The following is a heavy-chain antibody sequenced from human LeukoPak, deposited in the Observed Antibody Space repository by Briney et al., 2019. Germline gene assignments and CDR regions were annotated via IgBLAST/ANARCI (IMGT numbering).Heavy chain of an antibody. CDR1: GGSISSSSYY. J-gene: IGHJ4*02. CDR2: IYYSGST. CDR3: ARASQLLEGFDY. Sequence: SETLSLTCTVSGGSISSSSYYWGWIRQPPGKGLEWIGSIYYSGSTYYNPSLKSRVTISVDTSKNQFSLKLSSVTAADTAVYYCARASQLLEGFDYWGQGTLVTVSS. V-gene: IGHV4-39*01. D-gene: IGHD2-2*01.